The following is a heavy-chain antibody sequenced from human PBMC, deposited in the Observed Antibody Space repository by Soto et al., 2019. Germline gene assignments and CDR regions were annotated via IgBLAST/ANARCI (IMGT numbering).Heavy chain of an antibody. CDR2: MNPNSGNT. Sequence: RASVKVSCKASGYTFTSYDINWVRQATGQGLEWMGWMNPNSGNTGYAQKFQGRVTMTRNTSISTAYMELSSLRSEDTAVYYCARVRVLLWFGELSYYYGMDVWGQGTTVTVSS. D-gene: IGHD3-10*01. CDR1: GYTFTSYD. V-gene: IGHV1-8*01. CDR3: ARVRVLLWFGELSYYYGMDV. J-gene: IGHJ6*02.